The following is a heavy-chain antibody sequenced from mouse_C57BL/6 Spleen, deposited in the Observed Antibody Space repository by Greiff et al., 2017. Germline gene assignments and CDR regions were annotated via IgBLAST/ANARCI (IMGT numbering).Heavy chain of an antibody. CDR3: ARDYDYDGGLFDY. D-gene: IGHD2-4*01. V-gene: IGHV1-82*01. CDR1: GYAFSSSW. CDR2: IYPGDGDT. Sequence: VQLQQSGPELVKPGASVKISCKASGYAFSSSWMNWVKQRPGTGLEWIGRIYPGDGDTNYNGKFKGKATLTADKSSSTAYMQLSSLTSEDSAVYFCARDYDYDGGLFDYWGQGTTLTVSS. J-gene: IGHJ2*01.